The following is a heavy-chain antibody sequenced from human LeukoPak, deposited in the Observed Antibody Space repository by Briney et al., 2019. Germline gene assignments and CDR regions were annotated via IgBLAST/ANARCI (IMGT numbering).Heavy chain of an antibody. CDR3: ARADSGSYTGSYYYGMDV. Sequence: GRSLRLSCAASGFTFSSYGMHWVRQAPGKGLEWVAVIWYDGSNKYYADSVKGRFTISRDNSKNTLYLQMNSLRAEDTAVYYCARADSGSYTGSYYYGMDVWGQGTMVTVSS. V-gene: IGHV3-33*01. CDR2: IWYDGSNK. CDR1: GFTFSSYG. J-gene: IGHJ6*02. D-gene: IGHD1-26*01.